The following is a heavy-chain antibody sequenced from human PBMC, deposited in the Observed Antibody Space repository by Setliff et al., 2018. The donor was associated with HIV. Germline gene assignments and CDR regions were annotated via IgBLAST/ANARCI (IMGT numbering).Heavy chain of an antibody. D-gene: IGHD3-10*01. J-gene: IGHJ4*02. V-gene: IGHV4-28*03. CDR2: IYYSGST. Sequence: SETLSLTCAVSGYSISSSHWWGWIRQPPGKGLEWIGYIYYSGSTYYNPSLKSRVTISIDTSKNQFSLKLSSVTAADTAVYYCAKVGGWGSGSYQFYWGQGSLVTVSS. CDR3: AKVGGWGSGSYQFY. CDR1: GYSISSSHW.